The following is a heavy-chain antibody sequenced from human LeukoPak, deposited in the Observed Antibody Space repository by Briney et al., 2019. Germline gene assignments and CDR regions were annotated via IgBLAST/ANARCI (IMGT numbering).Heavy chain of an antibody. CDR2: ISYDGSNK. CDR3: AKGIVVVVAATDAFDI. V-gene: IGHV3-30*18. CDR1: GFTFSSYG. J-gene: IGHJ3*02. Sequence: PGRSLRLSCAASGFTFSSYGMHWVRQAPGKGLEWVAVISYDGSNKYYADSVKGRFTISRDNSKNTLYLQMNSLRAEDTAVYYCAKGIVVVVAATDAFDIWGQGTMVTVSS. D-gene: IGHD2-15*01.